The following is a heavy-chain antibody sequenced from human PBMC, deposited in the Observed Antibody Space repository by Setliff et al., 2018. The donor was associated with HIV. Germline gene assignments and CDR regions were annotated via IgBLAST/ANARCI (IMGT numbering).Heavy chain of an antibody. Sequence: SETRSPTCTVSGASVNTHNYYWGWIRQPPGKGLEWIGNIHVSGSTYYSSSLRSRVTLYVGTSQRQFFLSLGSVTAADTAVYSCARPSLGIGGDALFDYWGQGILVTVSS. CDR3: ARPSLGIGGDALFDY. D-gene: IGHD2-21*02. J-gene: IGHJ4*02. CDR1: GASVNTHNYY. CDR2: IHVSGST. V-gene: IGHV4-39*01.